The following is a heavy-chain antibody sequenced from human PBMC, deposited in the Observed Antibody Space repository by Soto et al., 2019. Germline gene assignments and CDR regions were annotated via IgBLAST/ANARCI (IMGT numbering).Heavy chain of an antibody. Sequence: SETLSLTCTVSGGSIGSGGHYWSWIRQPPGKGLEWIGYIYFSGSTNYDPSLRSRVTISVDTSKNQFSLKLSSVTAADAAVYYCARGWDSVSYHFDYWGQGTLVTVSS. CDR1: GGSIGSGGHY. J-gene: IGHJ4*02. CDR2: IYFSGST. D-gene: IGHD1-26*01. V-gene: IGHV4-61*08. CDR3: ARGWDSVSYHFDY.